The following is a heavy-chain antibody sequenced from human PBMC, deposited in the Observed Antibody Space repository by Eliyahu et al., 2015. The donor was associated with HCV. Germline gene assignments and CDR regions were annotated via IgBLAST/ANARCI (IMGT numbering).Heavy chain of an antibody. CDR1: GFDFSNFN. Sequence: EVQLVESGGGLVRPGGSLCLSCEASGFDFSNFNMDWVRQAPGKGPEWLSYISTSSVTIHYADSVKGRFTISRDNARNSLFLQMNSLRAEDTAVYYCARAAPTYYYDYWGQGTLVTVSS. CDR2: ISTSSVTI. V-gene: IGHV3-48*01. CDR3: ARAAPTYYYDY. J-gene: IGHJ4*02.